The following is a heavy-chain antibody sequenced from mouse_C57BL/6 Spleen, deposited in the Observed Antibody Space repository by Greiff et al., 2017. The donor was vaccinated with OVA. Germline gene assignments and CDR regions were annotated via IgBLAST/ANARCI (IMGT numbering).Heavy chain of an antibody. J-gene: IGHJ1*03. CDR1: GFTFSSYA. Sequence: EVMLVESGEGLVKPGGSLKLSCAASGFTFSSYAMSWVRQTPEKRLEWVAYISSGGDYIYYADTVKGRFTISRDNARNTLYLQMSSLKSEDTAMYYCTRDPYGSSYGWYFDVWGTGTTVTVSS. CDR2: ISSGGDYI. CDR3: TRDPYGSSYGWYFDV. D-gene: IGHD1-1*01. V-gene: IGHV5-9-1*02.